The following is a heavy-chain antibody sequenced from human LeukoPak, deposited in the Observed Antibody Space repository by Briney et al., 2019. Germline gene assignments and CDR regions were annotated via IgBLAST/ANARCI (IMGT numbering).Heavy chain of an antibody. CDR3: ARDNGRQWLVRGTDAFDI. Sequence: AGGSLRLSCAASGFTFSSYWMSWVRQAPGKGLEWVANIKQDGSEIYYVDSVKGRFTISRDNAKNSLYLQMNSLRAKDTAVYYCARDNGRQWLVRGTDAFDIWGQGTMVTVSS. CDR1: GFTFSSYW. CDR2: IKQDGSEI. D-gene: IGHD6-19*01. J-gene: IGHJ3*02. V-gene: IGHV3-7*01.